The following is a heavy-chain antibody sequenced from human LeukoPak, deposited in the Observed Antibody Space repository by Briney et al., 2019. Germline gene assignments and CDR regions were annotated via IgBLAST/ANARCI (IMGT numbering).Heavy chain of an antibody. CDR1: GFTFRSYA. CDR3: AKGPSDRAIDY. V-gene: IGHV3-23*01. CDR2: ISANGGST. J-gene: IGHJ4*02. Sequence: PGGSLRLSCAVSGFTFRSYAMTWVRQAPGKGLEWVSSISANGGSTFCADSVKGRFAISRDPSKNTLYLQMDSLRVDDTAVYYCAKGPSDRAIDYWGQGTLVTVSS. D-gene: IGHD1-26*01.